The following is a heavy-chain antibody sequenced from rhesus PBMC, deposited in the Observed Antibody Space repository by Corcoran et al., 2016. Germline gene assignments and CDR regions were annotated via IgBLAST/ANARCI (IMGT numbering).Heavy chain of an antibody. CDR1: GGSISGGYD. CDR3: ARNYNFWSGYYGLDV. CDR2: IFGRSRNT. J-gene: IGHJ5-1*01. D-gene: IGHD3-3*01. Sequence: QVQLQESGPGLVQPSETLSLTCAVSGGSISGGYDWSWIRQPPGKGRGWIGYIFGRSRNTTPNPSLKNRVTFSKDPSENQFALELSSVTAADTAVYYCARNYNFWSGYYGLDVWGPGVLVTVSS. V-gene: IGHV4-76*01.